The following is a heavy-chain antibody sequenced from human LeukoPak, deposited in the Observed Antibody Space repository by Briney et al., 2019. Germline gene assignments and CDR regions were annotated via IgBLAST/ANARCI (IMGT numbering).Heavy chain of an antibody. Sequence: SETLSLTCTVSGGSISSYYWSWFRQPPGKGLEWIGYIYYSGSTNYNPSLKSRVTISVDTSKNQFSLKLTSVTAADTAVYYFARPSRDGYVDAFDIWGQGTMVTVSS. D-gene: IGHD5-24*01. CDR3: ARPSRDGYVDAFDI. V-gene: IGHV4-59*08. J-gene: IGHJ3*02. CDR2: IYYSGST. CDR1: GGSISSYY.